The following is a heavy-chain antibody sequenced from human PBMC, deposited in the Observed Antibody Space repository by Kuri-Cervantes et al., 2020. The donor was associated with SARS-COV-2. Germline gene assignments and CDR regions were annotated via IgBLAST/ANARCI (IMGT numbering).Heavy chain of an antibody. D-gene: IGHD3-3*01. Sequence: GESPKISCEASGFTLTYRWMAWFRQAPGKGPEWVAAIKADGGEMVYVDSAKGRFTISRDNAKNSLYLQMNSLRAEDTAVYYCAREMGRFWSNYYPTYFDYWGQGTLVTVSS. J-gene: IGHJ4*02. CDR2: IKADGGEM. V-gene: IGHV3-7*01. CDR3: AREMGRFWSNYYPTYFDY. CDR1: GFTLTYRW.